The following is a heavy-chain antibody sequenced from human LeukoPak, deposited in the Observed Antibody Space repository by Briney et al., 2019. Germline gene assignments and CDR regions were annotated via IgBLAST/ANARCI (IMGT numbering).Heavy chain of an antibody. Sequence: PGGSPRLSCAASGFTFSSYWMHWVRQAPGKGLVWVSRINSDGSSTSYADSVKGRFTISRDNAKNTLYLQMNSLRAEDTAVYYCARDRLDDNWFDPWGQGTLVTVSS. J-gene: IGHJ5*02. V-gene: IGHV3-74*01. D-gene: IGHD2-21*01. CDR1: GFTFSSYW. CDR3: ARDRLDDNWFDP. CDR2: INSDGSST.